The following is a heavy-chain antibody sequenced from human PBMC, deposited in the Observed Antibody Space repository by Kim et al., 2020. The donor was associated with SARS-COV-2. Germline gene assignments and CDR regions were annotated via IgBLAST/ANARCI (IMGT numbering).Heavy chain of an antibody. V-gene: IGHV3-23*01. CDR2: ISDSGDSP. D-gene: IGHD6-13*01. Sequence: GGSLRLSCTASGFIFSRYAMSWVRQAPGKGLEWVASISDSGDSPDFADSVKGRFTISRDNSKNTLYLQMNSLRAEDAAIYYCAKDLSSIRDSSWGFDYWG. CDR3: AKDLSSIRDSSWGFDY. CDR1: GFIFSRYA. J-gene: IGHJ4*01.